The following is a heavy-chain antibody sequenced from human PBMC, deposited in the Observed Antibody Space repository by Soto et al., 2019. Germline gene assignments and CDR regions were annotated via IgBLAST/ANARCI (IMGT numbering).Heavy chain of an antibody. V-gene: IGHV5-51*01. CDR2: IYPGDSDT. CDR3: ARLPYSGCYYLGYYYYYGMDV. CDR1: GYSFTSYW. Sequence: LKISCKGSGYSFTSYWIGWVRQMPGKGLEWMGIIYPGDSDTRYSPSFQGQVTISADKSISTAYLQWNSLKASDTAMYYCARLPYSGCYYLGYYYYYGMDVWGQGTTVTVSS. D-gene: IGHD3-22*01. J-gene: IGHJ6*02.